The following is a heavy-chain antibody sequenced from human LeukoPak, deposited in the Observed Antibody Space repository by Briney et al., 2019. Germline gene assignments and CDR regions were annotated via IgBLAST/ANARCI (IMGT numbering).Heavy chain of an antibody. Sequence: SETLSLTCTVSGGSISSGGYYWSWIRQHPGKGLEWIGYIYYSGSTYYNPSLKSRVTISVDTSKNQFSLKLSSVTAADTAVYYCASLSGPWLVGSYYFDYWGQGTLVTVSS. V-gene: IGHV4-31*03. CDR2: IYYSGST. J-gene: IGHJ4*02. CDR1: GGSISSGGYY. CDR3: ASLSGPWLVGSYYFDY. D-gene: IGHD6-19*01.